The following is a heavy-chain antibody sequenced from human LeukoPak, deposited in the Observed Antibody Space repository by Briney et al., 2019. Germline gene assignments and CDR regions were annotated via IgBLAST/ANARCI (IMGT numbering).Heavy chain of an antibody. CDR3: ARDLSDRRDILTGYRIYYYYGMDV. J-gene: IGHJ6*02. CDR2: INPSGGST. Sequence: ASVTVSCKASGYTFTSYYMHWVRQAPGQGLEWMGIINPSGGSTSYAQKFQGRVTMTRDTSTSTVYMELSSLRSEDTAVYYCARDLSDRRDILTGYRIYYYYGMDVWGQGTTVTVSS. D-gene: IGHD3-9*01. CDR1: GYTFTSYY. V-gene: IGHV1-46*01.